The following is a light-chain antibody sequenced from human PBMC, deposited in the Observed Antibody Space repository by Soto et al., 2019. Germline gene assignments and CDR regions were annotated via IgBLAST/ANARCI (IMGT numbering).Light chain of an antibody. CDR2: KAS. J-gene: IGKJ1*01. Sequence: DIQMTQSPSTLSGSVGDRVTITCRASQTISSWLAWYQQKPGKAPKLLIYKASTVNSGVPSRFRSGRSVTEFTLTINSLQPDVFATYYSQRDKSYSAAFGEAPNVEL. CDR1: QTISSW. CDR3: QRDKSYSAA. V-gene: IGKV1-5*03.